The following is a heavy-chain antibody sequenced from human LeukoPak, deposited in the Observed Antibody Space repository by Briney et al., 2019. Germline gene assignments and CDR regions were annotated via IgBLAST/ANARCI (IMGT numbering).Heavy chain of an antibody. D-gene: IGHD3-16*01. V-gene: IGHV3-7*01. CDR1: GFTLSTYW. J-gene: IGHJ4*02. Sequence: PGGSLRLSCEASGFTLSTYWMNWVRQVPGKGLDWVANINPDGSGKRYVDSVKGRFTIARDNADNSLSLQMNRRRAEDTAVYYCASWGAGGNSWGQGTLVTVSS. CDR3: ASWGAGGNS. CDR2: INPDGSGK.